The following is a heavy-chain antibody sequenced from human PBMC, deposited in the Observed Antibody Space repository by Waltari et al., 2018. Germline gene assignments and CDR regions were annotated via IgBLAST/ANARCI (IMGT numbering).Heavy chain of an antibody. CDR2: INHKGGDT. J-gene: IGHJ3*02. CDR3: ARGSDDSLGDAFDI. CDR1: GYTFTSHW. D-gene: IGHD3-3*01. V-gene: IGHV1-46*01. Sequence: QVQLVQSGAEVKKPGASVKVSCKSSGYTFTSHWMHWVRQAPGQGPEWMGVINHKGGDTMYAQQKFQGRLTMTRDTSTSTDYMELSSLRSEDTAIYYCARGSDDSLGDAFDIWGQGTMVTVSS.